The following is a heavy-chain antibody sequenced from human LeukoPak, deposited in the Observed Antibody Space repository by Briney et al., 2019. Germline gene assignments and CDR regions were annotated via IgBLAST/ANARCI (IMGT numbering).Heavy chain of an antibody. D-gene: IGHD3-9*01. V-gene: IGHV1-18*01. CDR1: GYTFTSYG. CDR2: ISAYNGNT. J-gene: IGHJ4*02. CDR3: ARWERYFDLDQYYFDY. Sequence: ASVKVSCKASGYTFTSYGISWARQAPGQGLEWMGWISAYNGNTNYAQKLQGRVTMTTDTSTSTAYMELRSLRSDDTAVYYCARWERYFDLDQYYFDYWGQGTLVTVSS.